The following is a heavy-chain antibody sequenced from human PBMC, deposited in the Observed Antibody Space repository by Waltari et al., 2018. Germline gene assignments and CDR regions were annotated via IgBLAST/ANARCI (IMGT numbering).Heavy chain of an antibody. CDR2: IKHSGST. D-gene: IGHD1-26*01. V-gene: IGHV4-34*01. CDR3: ARGEGGSYYFDY. CDR1: GGSFSGYY. Sequence: QVQLQQWGAGLLKPSETLSLTCAVYGGSFSGYYWSWIRQPPGKGLEVIGEIKHSGSTNYNPSLKSRVTISVDTSKNQFSLKLSSVTAADTAVYYCARGEGGSYYFDYWGQGTLVTVSS. J-gene: IGHJ4*02.